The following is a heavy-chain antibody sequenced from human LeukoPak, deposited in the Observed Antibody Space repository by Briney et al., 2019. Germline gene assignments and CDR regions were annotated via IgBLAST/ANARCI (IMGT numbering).Heavy chain of an antibody. D-gene: IGHD3-16*01. J-gene: IGHJ2*01. CDR2: MAHDGSKT. V-gene: IGHV3-30*18. CDR3: AKDGADLRYRYFDL. Sequence: GMSLRLSCAASGFTFSNYVMHWVRQAPGKGLEWVAVMAHDGSKTYYADSVKGRFTISRDNSKNTLYLQMNSLRPEDTAVYYCAKDGADLRYRYFDLWGRGTLVTVSS. CDR1: GFTFSNYV.